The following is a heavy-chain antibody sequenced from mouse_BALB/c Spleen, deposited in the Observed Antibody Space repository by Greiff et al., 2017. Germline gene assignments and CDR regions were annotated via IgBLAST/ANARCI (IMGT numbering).Heavy chain of an antibody. J-gene: IGHJ4*01. CDR1: GFSLNSYG. Sequence: QVQLKESGPSLVQPSQSLSITCTVSGFSLNSYGVHWVRQSPGKGLEWLGVIWRGGSTDYNAALMSRLSITKDNSTSQVFFNMNSLQADDTAIYYCAKNYYDYGYAMDYWGQGTSVTVSS. CDR3: AKNYYDYGYAMDY. CDR2: IWRGGST. D-gene: IGHD1-2*01. V-gene: IGHV2-5-1*01.